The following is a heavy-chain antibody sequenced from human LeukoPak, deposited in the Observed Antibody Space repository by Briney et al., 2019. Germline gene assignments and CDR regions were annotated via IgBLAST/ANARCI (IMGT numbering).Heavy chain of an antibody. CDR2: IKQDGREK. CDR1: GFTFSNYW. V-gene: IGHV3-7*03. J-gene: IGHJ6*04. Sequence: GGSLRLSCAASGFTFSNYWMSWVRQAPGKGLEWVANIKQDGREKYYVDSVKGRFTISRDDANYSLYLQMNSLRAEDTAVYYCARKAYGMDVWGKGTTVTVSS. CDR3: ARKAYGMDV.